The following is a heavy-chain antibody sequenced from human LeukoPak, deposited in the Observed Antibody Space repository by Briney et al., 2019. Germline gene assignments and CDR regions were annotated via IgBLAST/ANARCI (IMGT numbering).Heavy chain of an antibody. Sequence: GGSLRLSCAASGFTFSSYAMHWVRQAPGKGLEYVSAISSNGGSTYYANSVKGRFTISRDNSKNTLYLQMGSLRAEDMAVYYCARGEEVLGYCSSTSCYAFDYWGQETLVTVSS. V-gene: IGHV3-64*01. J-gene: IGHJ4*02. CDR3: ARGEEVLGYCSSTSCYAFDY. CDR2: ISSNGGST. D-gene: IGHD2-2*01. CDR1: GFTFSSYA.